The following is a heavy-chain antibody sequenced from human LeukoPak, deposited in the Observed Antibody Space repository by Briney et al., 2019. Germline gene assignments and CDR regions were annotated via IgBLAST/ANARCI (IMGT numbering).Heavy chain of an antibody. CDR1: GYTFTGYY. J-gene: IGHJ4*02. Sequence: GASVKVSCKASGYTFTGYYMHWVRQAPGQGLEWMGWINPNSGGTNYAQKFQGRVTMTRDTSISTAYMELSRLRSDDTAVYYCARGQYSSSPLSIDYWGQGTLVTVSS. CDR2: INPNSGGT. V-gene: IGHV1-2*02. D-gene: IGHD6-6*01. CDR3: ARGQYSSSPLSIDY.